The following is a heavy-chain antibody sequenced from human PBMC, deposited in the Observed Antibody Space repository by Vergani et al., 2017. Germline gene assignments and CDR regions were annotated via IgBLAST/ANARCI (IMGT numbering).Heavy chain of an antibody. D-gene: IGHD6-13*01. CDR3: ARGPFSSSWRSPNYYYYGMDV. J-gene: IGHJ6*02. Sequence: QVQLQQWGAGLLKPSETLSLTCAVYGGSFSGYYWSWIRQPPGKGLEWIGYIYYSGSTYYNPSLKSRVTISVDTSKNQFSLKLSSVTAADTAVYYCARGPFSSSWRSPNYYYYGMDVWGQGTTVTVSS. CDR1: GGSFSGYY. CDR2: IYYSGST. V-gene: IGHV4-34*01.